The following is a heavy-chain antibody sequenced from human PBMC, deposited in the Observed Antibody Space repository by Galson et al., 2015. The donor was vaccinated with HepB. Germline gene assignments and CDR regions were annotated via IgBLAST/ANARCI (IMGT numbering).Heavy chain of an antibody. D-gene: IGHD2/OR15-2a*01. CDR1: GGSISSSSDY. V-gene: IGHV4-39*01. CDR2: IHYRGST. Sequence: SETLSLTCTVSGGSISSSSDYWGWIRQPPGKGLDWIGSIHYRGSTYYNPSLKSRITMSVETSKNQFSLKLSSLTAADTAVYYCAGHPSMEYWGQGTLVTVSS. CDR3: AGHPSMEY. J-gene: IGHJ4*02.